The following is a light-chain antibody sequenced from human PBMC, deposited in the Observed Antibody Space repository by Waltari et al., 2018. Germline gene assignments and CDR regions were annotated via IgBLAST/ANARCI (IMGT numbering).Light chain of an antibody. V-gene: IGKV1-5*03. J-gene: IGKJ2*01. CDR1: QTLNRW. CDR3: QQYHSYPYT. CDR2: KAS. Sequence: DIQMTQSPSTLSASVGDRVTITCRASQTLNRWLAWYQQKPGKPPKLLIYKASTLQSGVPSRFRGSDSGTQFALTITCLQAEDFATYYCQQYHSYPYTFGQGTKLEIK.